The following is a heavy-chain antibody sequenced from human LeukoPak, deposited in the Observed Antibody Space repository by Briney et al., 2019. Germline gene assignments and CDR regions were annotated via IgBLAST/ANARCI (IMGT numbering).Heavy chain of an antibody. CDR2: ITDST. CDR3: ARYCSGGRCYSGLDP. Sequence: GGSLRLSCAASGFTFSSYAMTWVRQAPGKGLEWVSAITDSTYFADSVMGRFTISRDSSKNTVYLQMNSLRAEDTAVYYCARYCSGGRCYSGLDPWGQGALVTVSS. D-gene: IGHD2-15*01. V-gene: IGHV3-23*01. CDR1: GFTFSSYA. J-gene: IGHJ5*02.